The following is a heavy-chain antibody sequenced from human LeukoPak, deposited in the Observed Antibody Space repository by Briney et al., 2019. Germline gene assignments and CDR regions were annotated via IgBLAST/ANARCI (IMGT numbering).Heavy chain of an antibody. D-gene: IGHD1-26*01. J-gene: IGHJ4*02. CDR1: GGTFTNYA. CDR2: IIPVFGTT. CDR3: ARGVRNSGSYYVDY. V-gene: IGHV1-69*13. Sequence: ASVKVSCKASGGTFTNYAFTWVRQAPGQGLEWMGGIIPVFGTTNYAQKFQGRVTITADESTTTAYMELRSLRSEDTAVYYCARGVRNSGSYYVDYWVQGTPVTVSS.